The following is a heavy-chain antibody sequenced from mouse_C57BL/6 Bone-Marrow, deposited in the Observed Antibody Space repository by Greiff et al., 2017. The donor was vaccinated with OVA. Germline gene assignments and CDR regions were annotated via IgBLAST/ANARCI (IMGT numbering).Heavy chain of an antibody. CDR1: GYTFTSYW. Sequence: VHVKQSGTVLARPGASVKMSCKTSGYTFTSYWMHWVKQRPGQGLEWIGAIYPGNSDTSYNQKFKGKAKLTAVTSASTAYMELSSLTNEDSAVYYCTRRRGHRGWYFDYWGQGTTLTVSS. V-gene: IGHV1-5*01. CDR2: IYPGNSDT. CDR3: TRRRGHRGWYFDY. D-gene: IGHD6-1*01. J-gene: IGHJ2*01.